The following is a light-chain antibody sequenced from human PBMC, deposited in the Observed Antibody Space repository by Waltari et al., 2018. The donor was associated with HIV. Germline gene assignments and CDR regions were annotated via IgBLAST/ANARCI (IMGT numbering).Light chain of an antibody. CDR3: CSGGNNNIWV. Sequence: QFALAQPRSVSGSPGQSVSISCTGSNSDVANFNYVPWYQTHPGKFPTLIIYDVTKRPSGVPKRFSGSKSGNTASLTISGLQADDEADYYCCSGGNNNIWVFGGGTKVTVL. CDR1: NSDVANFNY. V-gene: IGLV2-11*01. CDR2: DVT. J-gene: IGLJ3*02.